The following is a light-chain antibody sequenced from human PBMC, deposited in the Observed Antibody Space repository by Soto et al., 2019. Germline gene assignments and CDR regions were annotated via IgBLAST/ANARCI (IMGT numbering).Light chain of an antibody. Sequence: QSALTQPPSASGSPGQSVTISCTGTSSDVGGYNYVSWYQQHPGKAPKVMIYEVNKRPSGVPDRFSGSKSGNTASLTVSGLQAEDEADYFCKSYTGINNWVFGGGTSSPS. CDR3: KSYTGINNWV. V-gene: IGLV2-8*01. CDR1: SSDVGGYNY. J-gene: IGLJ3*02. CDR2: EVN.